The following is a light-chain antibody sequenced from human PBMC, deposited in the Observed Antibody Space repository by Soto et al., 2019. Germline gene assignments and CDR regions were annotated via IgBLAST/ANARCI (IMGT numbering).Light chain of an antibody. CDR3: QQAYGFPFT. J-gene: IGKJ2*01. CDR2: AAS. CDR1: EDVSRW. Sequence: DIQMTQSPSSVSASVGDRVIITCRASEDVSRWLAWYQQRPGKAPKLLIYAASTLQTGVPSRFAGSGSGTDFSLTISSRRPDDFATYYCQQAYGFPFTVGQGTKVEIK. V-gene: IGKV1-12*02.